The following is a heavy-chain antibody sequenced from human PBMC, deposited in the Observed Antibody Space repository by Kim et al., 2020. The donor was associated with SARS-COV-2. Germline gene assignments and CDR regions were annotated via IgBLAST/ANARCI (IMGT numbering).Heavy chain of an antibody. J-gene: IGHJ4*02. CDR2: VNADNDKT. D-gene: IGHD4-4*01. CDR1: GYTFKSYS. CDR3: ARDMNPTGYDY. Sequence: ASVKVSCKASGYTFKSYSIHWLRQAPGQRLEWMGWVNADNDKTKYSQKFQGRVTITRDTSANTAYMDLSSLTSEDTAIYYCARDMNPTGYDYWGQGTLVTVSS. V-gene: IGHV1-3*01.